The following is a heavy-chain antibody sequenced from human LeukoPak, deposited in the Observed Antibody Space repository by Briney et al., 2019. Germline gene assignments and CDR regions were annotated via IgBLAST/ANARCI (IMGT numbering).Heavy chain of an antibody. V-gene: IGHV3-9*01. CDR3: AKEGSVCTNGICRYFDE. CDR2: ISWNSGYS. D-gene: IGHD2-8*01. J-gene: IGHJ4*02. CDR1: GFTFDGCA. Sequence: PGRSLRLSCAASGFTFDGCAMHWVRQAPGKGLEWVSGISWNSGYSFYADSVKGRFTISRDNAKNSLYLQMSSLRAEDTALYYCAKEGSVCTNGICRYFDEWGQGTLVTVSS.